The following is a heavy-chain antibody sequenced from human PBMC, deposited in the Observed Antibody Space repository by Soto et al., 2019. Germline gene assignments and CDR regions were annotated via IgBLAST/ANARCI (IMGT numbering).Heavy chain of an antibody. CDR2: IYHSGST. CDR3: ARVSGSYYYGMDV. CDR1: GGSISSSNW. Sequence: QVQLQESGPGLVKPSGTLSLTCAVSGGSISSSNWWSWVRQPPGKGLEWIGEIYHSGSTNYNPSLKSQVTXSXDXXKNQFSLKLSSVIAADAAVYYCARVSGSYYYGMDVWGQGTTVTVSS. V-gene: IGHV4-4*02. J-gene: IGHJ6*02. D-gene: IGHD1-26*01.